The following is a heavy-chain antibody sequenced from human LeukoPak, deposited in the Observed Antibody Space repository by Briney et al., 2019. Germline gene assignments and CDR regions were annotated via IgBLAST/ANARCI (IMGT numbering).Heavy chain of an antibody. D-gene: IGHD6-6*01. J-gene: IGHJ4*02. V-gene: IGHV3-23*01. CDR3: AKRCQYSSSSLDY. CDR2: ISGSGGST. CDR1: GFTFSSYA. Sequence: PGGSLRLSCAASGFTFSSYAMSWVRRAPGKGLEWVSAISGSGGSTYYADSVKGRFTISRDNSKNTLYLQMNSLRAEDTAVYYCAKRCQYSSSSLDYWGQGTLVTVSS.